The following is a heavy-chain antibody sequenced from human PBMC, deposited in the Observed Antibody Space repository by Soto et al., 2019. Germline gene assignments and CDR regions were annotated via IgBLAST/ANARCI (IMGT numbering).Heavy chain of an antibody. CDR2: INAGNGNA. Sequence: QVQLVQSGAEVKEPGASVKVSCKASGYSFSIYAIHWVRQAPGQGLEWMGWINAGNGNAKYSQNFQARVTITRDASATTTYMEVSSLRSEDTAVYFCAMVIPAAMSEYSSGSYFPYWGQGTLVTVSS. CDR1: GYSFSIYA. V-gene: IGHV1-3*01. J-gene: IGHJ4*02. D-gene: IGHD2-2*01. CDR3: AMVIPAAMSEYSSGSYFPY.